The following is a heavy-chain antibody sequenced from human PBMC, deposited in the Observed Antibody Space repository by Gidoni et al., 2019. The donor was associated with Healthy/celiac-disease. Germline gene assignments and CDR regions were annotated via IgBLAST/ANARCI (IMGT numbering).Heavy chain of an antibody. CDR2: INHSGST. Sequence: QVQLQQWGAGLFTPSETLSLTCAVYGGSFSGYYWSWIRQPPGKGLEWIGEINHSGSTNYNPSLKSRVTISVDTSKNQFSLKLSSVTAADTAVYYCARGPPSNLRRYFDLWGRGTLVTVSS. J-gene: IGHJ2*01. CDR1: GGSFSGYY. CDR3: ARGPPSNLRRYFDL. D-gene: IGHD4-4*01. V-gene: IGHV4-34*01.